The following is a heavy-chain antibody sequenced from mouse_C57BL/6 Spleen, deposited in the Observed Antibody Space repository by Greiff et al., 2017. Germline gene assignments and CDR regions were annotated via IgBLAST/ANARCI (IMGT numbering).Heavy chain of an antibody. CDR3: ARYGYDAYYYAMDY. V-gene: IGHV1-55*01. J-gene: IGHJ4*01. D-gene: IGHD2-2*01. CDR2: IYPGSGST. Sequence: QVQLQQPGAELVKPGASVKMSCKASGYTFTSYWINWVKQRPGQGLEWIGDIYPGSGSTNYNEKFQSKATLTVDTSSSTAYMQLRSLTSEDSAVFYCARYGYDAYYYAMDYWGQGTSVTVSS. CDR1: GYTFTSYW.